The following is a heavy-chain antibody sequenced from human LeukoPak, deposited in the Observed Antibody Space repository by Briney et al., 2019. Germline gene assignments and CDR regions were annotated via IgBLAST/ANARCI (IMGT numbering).Heavy chain of an antibody. CDR1: GYTFNGYY. D-gene: IGHD2-2*01. V-gene: IGHV1-2*02. CDR3: ASGCSSTSCPIDY. CDR2: INPNSGGT. Sequence: ASVKVSCKASGYTFNGYYMHWVRQAPGQGLEWMGWINPNSGGTNYAQKFQGRVTMTRDTSISTAYMELSRLRSDDTAVYYCASGCSSTSCPIDYWGQGTLVTVSS. J-gene: IGHJ4*02.